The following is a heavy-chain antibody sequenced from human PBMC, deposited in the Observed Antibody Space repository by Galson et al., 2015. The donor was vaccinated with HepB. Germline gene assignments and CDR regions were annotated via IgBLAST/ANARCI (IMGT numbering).Heavy chain of an antibody. CDR1: GFTFSSYG. D-gene: IGHD3-22*01. Sequence: SLRLSCAASGFTFSSYGVHWVRQAPGKGLEWVAVISYDGSNKYYADSVKGRFTISRDNSKNTLYLQMNSLRAEDTAVYYCAKVGNGLVITYYYYGMDVWGQGTTVTVSS. CDR3: AKVGNGLVITYYYYGMDV. CDR2: ISYDGSNK. J-gene: IGHJ6*02. V-gene: IGHV3-30*18.